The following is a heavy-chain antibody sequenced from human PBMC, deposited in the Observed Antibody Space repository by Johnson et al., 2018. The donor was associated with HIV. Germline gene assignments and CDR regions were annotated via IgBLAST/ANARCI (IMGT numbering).Heavy chain of an antibody. Sequence: VQLVESGGGVVQPGRSLRLSCVASGFTFTNYGMHWVRQAPGKGLEWVGRIKSKTDGGTTDYAAPVKGRFTISRDDSKNTLYLQMNSLKTEDTAVYYCTESGSYYPPDAFDIWGQGTMVTVSS. CDR3: TESGSYYPPDAFDI. CDR2: IKSKTDGGTT. J-gene: IGHJ3*02. CDR1: GFTFTNYG. D-gene: IGHD1-26*01. V-gene: IGHV3-15*01.